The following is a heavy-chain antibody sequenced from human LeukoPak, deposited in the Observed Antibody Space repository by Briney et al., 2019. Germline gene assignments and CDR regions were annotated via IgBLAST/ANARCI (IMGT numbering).Heavy chain of an antibody. CDR1: GFTFSSYA. Sequence: GGSLRLSCAASGFTFSSYAMSWVRQAPGKGLEWVSAISGSGGSTYYADSVKGRFTISRDNSKNTLYLQMNYLRAEDTAVYYCANKGPPRDAFDTWGQGTMVTVSS. CDR3: ANKGPPRDAFDT. CDR2: ISGSGGST. J-gene: IGHJ3*02. V-gene: IGHV3-23*01.